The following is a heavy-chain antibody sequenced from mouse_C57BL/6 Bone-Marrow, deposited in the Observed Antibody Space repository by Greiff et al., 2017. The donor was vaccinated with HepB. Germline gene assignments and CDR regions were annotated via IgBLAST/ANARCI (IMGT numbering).Heavy chain of an antibody. CDR3: ASDYDY. J-gene: IGHJ2*01. CDR2: ISDGGSYT. Sequence: EVQLVESGGGLVKPGGSLKLSCAASGFTFSSYAMSWVRQTPEKRLEWVATISDGGSYTYYPDNVKGRFTISRDNAKNNLYLQMSHLKSEDTAMYYYASDYDYWGQGTTLTVSS. V-gene: IGHV5-4*01. CDR1: GFTFSSYA.